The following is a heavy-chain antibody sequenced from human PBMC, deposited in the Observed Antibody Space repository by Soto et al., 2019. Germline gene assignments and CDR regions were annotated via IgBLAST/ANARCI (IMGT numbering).Heavy chain of an antibody. V-gene: IGHV5-51*01. CDR1: GITLTNYW. Sequence: ESLKISCKGSGITLTNYWIGWVRQRPGKGLEWMGIIYVGDSDTRYSPSFQGHVIISADRSINAAYLQWSSLKASDTAMYYCASQIYDSDTGPNFQYYFDSWGQGTPVTVSS. J-gene: IGHJ4*02. D-gene: IGHD3-22*01. CDR3: ASQIYDSDTGPNFQYYFDS. CDR2: IYVGDSDT.